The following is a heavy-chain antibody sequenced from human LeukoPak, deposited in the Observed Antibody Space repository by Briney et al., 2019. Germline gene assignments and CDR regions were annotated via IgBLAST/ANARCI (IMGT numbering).Heavy chain of an antibody. V-gene: IGHV1-2*02. CDR1: GYTFTGYY. Sequence: ASVKVSCKASGYTFTGYYMHWVREAPGQGLEWMGWIIPNSGGTNYAQKFQGRVTMTRETSISTAYMELSSLRSDDTAVYYCARVVPDPVWGQGTTVTVSS. CDR3: ARVVPDPV. J-gene: IGHJ6*02. CDR2: IIPNSGGT.